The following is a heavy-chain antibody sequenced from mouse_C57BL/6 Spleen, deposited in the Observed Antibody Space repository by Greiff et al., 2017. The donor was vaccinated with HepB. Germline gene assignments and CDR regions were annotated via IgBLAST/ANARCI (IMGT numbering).Heavy chain of an antibody. CDR1: GYTFTSYW. CDR3: SRERDMIWGD. J-gene: IGHJ2*01. CDR2: INPSNGGT. V-gene: IGHV1-53*01. D-gene: IGHD2-3*01. Sequence: QVQLQQPGTELVKPGASVKLSCKASGYTFTSYWMHWVKQRPGQGLEWIGNINPSNGGTNYNDKFKNKATLTVNKSSSTAYMQLRSLTSEYSAVYDCSRERDMIWGDWGQGTTLTVSS.